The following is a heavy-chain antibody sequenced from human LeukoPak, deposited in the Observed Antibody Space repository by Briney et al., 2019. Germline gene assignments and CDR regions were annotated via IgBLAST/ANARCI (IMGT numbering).Heavy chain of an antibody. CDR3: ATGGWELPTYGMDV. Sequence: ASVKVSCKASGGTLSSYAISRVRQAPGQRLEWMGRIIPILGVANYAQKFQGRATITADKSTSTAYMELSSLRSEDTAVYYCATGGWELPTYGMDVWGQGTTVTVSS. J-gene: IGHJ6*02. CDR2: IIPILGVA. D-gene: IGHD1-26*01. V-gene: IGHV1-69*04. CDR1: GGTLSSYA.